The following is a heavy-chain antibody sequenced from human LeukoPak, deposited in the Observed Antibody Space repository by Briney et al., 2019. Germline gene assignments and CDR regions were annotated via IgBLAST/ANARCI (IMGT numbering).Heavy chain of an antibody. CDR1: GYSFTSYW. Sequence: GEPLKISCKGSGYSFTSYWIGWVRQMPGKGLEWMGIIYPGDSDTRYSPSFQGQVTISADKSISTAYLQWSSLKASDTAMYYCARLEAYDSSGYYHYFDYWGQGTPVTVSS. CDR3: ARLEAYDSSGYYHYFDY. CDR2: IYPGDSDT. V-gene: IGHV5-51*01. D-gene: IGHD3-22*01. J-gene: IGHJ4*02.